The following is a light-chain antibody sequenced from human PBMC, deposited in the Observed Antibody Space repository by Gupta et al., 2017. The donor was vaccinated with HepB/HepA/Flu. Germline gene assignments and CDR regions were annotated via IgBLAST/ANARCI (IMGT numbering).Light chain of an antibody. CDR2: GAS. CDR1: QSVSSN. V-gene: IGKV3-15*01. CDR3: QQYNNWPET. Sequence: DMVTSESPVTLSVYPGERATLSCRASQSVSSNLAWYQQKPGQAPRLLIYGASTRATGIPARFSGSGSGTEFTLTISSLPSEDFAVYYCQQYNNWPETFGQGTKVEIK. J-gene: IGKJ1*01.